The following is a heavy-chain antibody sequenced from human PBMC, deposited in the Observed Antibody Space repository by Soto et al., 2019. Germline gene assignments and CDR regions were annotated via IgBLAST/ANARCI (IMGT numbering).Heavy chain of an antibody. CDR1: GGSISSSSYY. Sequence: SETVSLTCTVSGGSISSSSYYWGWIRQPPGKGLEWIGSIYYSGSTYYNPSLKSRVTISVDTSKNQFSLKLSSVTAADTAVYYCATYYGEDYYYYMDVWGKGTTVTVSS. V-gene: IGHV4-39*01. D-gene: IGHD3-10*01. CDR2: IYYSGST. J-gene: IGHJ6*03. CDR3: ATYYGEDYYYYMDV.